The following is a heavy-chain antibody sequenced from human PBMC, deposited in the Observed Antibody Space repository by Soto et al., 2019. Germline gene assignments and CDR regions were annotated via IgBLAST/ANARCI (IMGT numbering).Heavy chain of an antibody. CDR1: GGTFSSYA. V-gene: IGHV1-69*01. Sequence: QVQLVQSGAEVKKPGSSVKVSCKASGGTFSSYAISWVRQAPGQGLEWMGGIIPIFGTANYAQKFQGRVTITADESTSTAYMELSSLRSEETAVYYCARDRAPYYYDSSGYYYKGWFDPWGQGTLVTVSS. J-gene: IGHJ5*02. CDR3: ARDRAPYYYDSSGYYYKGWFDP. D-gene: IGHD3-22*01. CDR2: IIPIFGTA.